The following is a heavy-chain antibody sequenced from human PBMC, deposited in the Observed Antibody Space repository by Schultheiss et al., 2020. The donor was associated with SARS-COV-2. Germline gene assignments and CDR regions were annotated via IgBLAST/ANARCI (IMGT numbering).Heavy chain of an antibody. CDR3: ARAGGSGSDYGGDGSFAGDHPPDY. CDR1: GFTFSDYY. V-gene: IGHV3-11*06. CDR2: ISSSSSYT. Sequence: GGSLRLSCAASGFTFSDYYMSWIRQAPGKGLEWVSYISSSSSYTNYADSVKGRFTISRDNAKNSLYLQMNRLRAEDTAVYYCARAGGSGSDYGGDGSFAGDHPPDYWGQGTLVTVSS. J-gene: IGHJ4*02. D-gene: IGHD1-26*01.